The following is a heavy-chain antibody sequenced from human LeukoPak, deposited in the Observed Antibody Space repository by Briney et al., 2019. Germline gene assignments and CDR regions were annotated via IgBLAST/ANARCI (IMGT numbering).Heavy chain of an antibody. Sequence: GGSLRPSCAPSGFTLSDYAMYWVRQAPEKGQVWVSRFTADGSSTIYADSVMGRFTVSRDIAKNTLYLQMYSLRAEDTAVYYCARAQMGTPTDCWGQGTLVTVSS. D-gene: IGHD1-14*01. V-gene: IGHV3-74*01. CDR1: GFTLSDYA. CDR3: ARAQMGTPTDC. J-gene: IGHJ4*02. CDR2: FTADGSST.